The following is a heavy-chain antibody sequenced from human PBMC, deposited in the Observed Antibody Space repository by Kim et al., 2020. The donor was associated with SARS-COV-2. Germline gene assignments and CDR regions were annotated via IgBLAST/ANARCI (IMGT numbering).Heavy chain of an antibody. D-gene: IGHD3-22*01. CDR2: IIPIFGTA. CDR3: ASIKTYYYDSSGYFPLDY. V-gene: IGHV1-69*13. J-gene: IGHJ4*02. Sequence: SVKVSCKASGGTFSSYAISWVRQAPGQGLEWMGGIIPIFGTANYAQKFQGRVTITADESTSTAYMELSSQRSEDTAVYYCASIKTYYYDSSGYFPLDYWGQGTLVTVSS. CDR1: GGTFSSYA.